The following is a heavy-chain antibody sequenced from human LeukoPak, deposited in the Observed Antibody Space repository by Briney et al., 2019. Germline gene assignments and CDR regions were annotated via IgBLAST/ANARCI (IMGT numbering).Heavy chain of an antibody. J-gene: IGHJ4*02. CDR2: VSYDGGNR. V-gene: IGHV3-30*19. CDR1: GFTFSSYG. D-gene: IGHD6-19*01. Sequence: GGSLRLSCAASGFTFSSYGMHWVRQAPGKGLEWVALVSYDGGNRYYADSVKGRFTISRDNSKNTLYLQMNSLRGEDTALYYCAREWTYSSGWSASGYWGQGTLVTVSS. CDR3: AREWTYSSGWSASGY.